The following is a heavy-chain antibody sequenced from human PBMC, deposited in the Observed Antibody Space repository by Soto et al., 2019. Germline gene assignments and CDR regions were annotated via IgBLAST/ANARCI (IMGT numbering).Heavy chain of an antibody. J-gene: IGHJ4*02. Sequence: DVQLVESGGGLVQPGRSLRLSCAASGFTFDDYAMHWVRQAPGKGLEWVSGISWNSGSIGYADSVKGRFTISRDNAKNSLYLQMNSLRAEDTALYYCAKGGRGFDYWGQGTLVTVSS. CDR2: ISWNSGSI. V-gene: IGHV3-9*01. CDR1: GFTFDDYA. CDR3: AKGGRGFDY.